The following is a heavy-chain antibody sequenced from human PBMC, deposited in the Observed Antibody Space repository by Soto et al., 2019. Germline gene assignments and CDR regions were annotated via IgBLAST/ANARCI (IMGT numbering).Heavy chain of an antibody. CDR1: GDSVSSNSAA. V-gene: IGHV6-1*01. Sequence: SQTLSLTCAISGDSVSSNSAAWNWIRQSPSRGLGWLGRTYYRSKWYNDYAVSVKSRITINPDTSKNQFSLQLNSVTPEATAVYYCAKHSFFAVVNKGCVDYYYGMDVWGRGSKVT. D-gene: IGHD3-3*02. CDR3: AKHSFFAVVNKGCVDYYYGMDV. J-gene: IGHJ6*02. CDR2: TYYRSKWYN.